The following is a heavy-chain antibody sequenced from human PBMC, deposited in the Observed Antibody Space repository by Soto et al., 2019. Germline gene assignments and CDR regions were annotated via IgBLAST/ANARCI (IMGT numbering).Heavy chain of an antibody. Sequence: AASVKVSCKASGGTFNTYAISWVRQAPGQGLEWMGGIIPIFGTASYAQNFQGRVTITADKSTNTAYMELTSLISEDTGVYYCARIKPPDRAGRPPYSYYYYGLDVWGQGTTVTVSS. D-gene: IGHD6-6*01. V-gene: IGHV1-69*06. CDR1: GGTFNTYA. J-gene: IGHJ6*02. CDR3: ARIKPPDRAGRPPYSYYYYGLDV. CDR2: IIPIFGTA.